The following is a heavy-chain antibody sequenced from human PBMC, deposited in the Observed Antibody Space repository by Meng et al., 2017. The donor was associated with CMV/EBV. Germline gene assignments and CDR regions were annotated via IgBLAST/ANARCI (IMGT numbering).Heavy chain of an antibody. Sequence: GESLKISCAASGFTFSSYAMHWVRQAPGKGLEWVANIKQDGSEKYYVDSVKGRFTTSRDNAKNSLYLQMNSLRAEDTAVYYCARDMVVPATASYYFDYWGQGTLVTVSS. D-gene: IGHD2-2*01. CDR3: ARDMVVPATASYYFDY. V-gene: IGHV3-7*01. CDR1: GFTFSSYA. J-gene: IGHJ4*02. CDR2: IKQDGSEK.